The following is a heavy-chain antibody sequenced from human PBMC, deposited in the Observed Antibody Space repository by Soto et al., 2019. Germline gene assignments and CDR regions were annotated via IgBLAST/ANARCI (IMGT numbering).Heavy chain of an antibody. V-gene: IGHV3-30*18. J-gene: IGHJ4*02. CDR3: AKDRMITFGGVIPGLDY. CDR2: ISYDGSNK. CDR1: GFTFSSYG. Sequence: PGGSLRLSCAASGFTFSSYGMHWVRQAPGKGLEWVAVISYDGSNKYYADSVKGRFTISRDNSKNTLYLQMNSLRAEDTAVYYCAKDRMITFGGVIPGLDYWGQGTLVTVSS. D-gene: IGHD3-16*02.